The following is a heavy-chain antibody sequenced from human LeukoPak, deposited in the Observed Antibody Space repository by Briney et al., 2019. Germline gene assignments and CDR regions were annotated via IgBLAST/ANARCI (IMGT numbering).Heavy chain of an antibody. V-gene: IGHV3-30-3*01. CDR3: AREYYYGSGSEFDY. CDR2: ISHDGSSE. Sequence: PGGSLRLSCAASGSTFSSYAMHWVRQAPGKGLECVALISHDGSSENYADSVKGRFTVSGDNSKNTLYLQMNSLRTEDTAMYYCAREYYYGSGSEFDYWGQGTLVTVSS. CDR1: GSTFSSYA. D-gene: IGHD3-10*01. J-gene: IGHJ4*02.